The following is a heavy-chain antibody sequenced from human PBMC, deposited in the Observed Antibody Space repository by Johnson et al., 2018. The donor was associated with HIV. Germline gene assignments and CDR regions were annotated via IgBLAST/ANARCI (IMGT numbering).Heavy chain of an antibody. CDR1: GFTFDDYG. V-gene: IGHV3-20*04. J-gene: IGHJ3*02. Sequence: VQLVESGGGVVRPGGSLRLSCAASGFTFDDYGMSWVRQAPGKGLEWVSGINWNGGSTGYADSVKGRFTIPRDNAKKSLYLQMNSLRAEDTALYYCARVLCSGGSCYSDAFDIWGQGTMVTVSS. D-gene: IGHD2-15*01. CDR3: ARVLCSGGSCYSDAFDI. CDR2: INWNGGST.